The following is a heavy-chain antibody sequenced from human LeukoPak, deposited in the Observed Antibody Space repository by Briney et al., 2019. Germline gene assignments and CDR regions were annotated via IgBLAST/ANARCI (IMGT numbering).Heavy chain of an antibody. V-gene: IGHV1-18*01. D-gene: IGHD2-21*02. CDR2: INTYNGNT. CDR3: ARRGRIVMVTAIPKDDAFDI. Sequence: ASVKVSCKASGYTFSRYGISWVRQAPGQGLEWMGWINTYNGNTNYAQKLQGRVTMTTDTSTSTAYMELRSLRSGDTAVYYCARRGRIVMVTAIPKDDAFDIWGQGTMVTVSS. CDR1: GYTFSRYG. J-gene: IGHJ3*02.